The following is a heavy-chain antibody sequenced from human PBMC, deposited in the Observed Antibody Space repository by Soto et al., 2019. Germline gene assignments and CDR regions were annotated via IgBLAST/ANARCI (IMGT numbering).Heavy chain of an antibody. CDR2: ISYSGSP. CDR3: ARGGRSSSKTVFDY. D-gene: IGHD6-6*01. V-gene: IGHV4-61*01. CDR1: GGSVSSCSYY. Sequence: SETLSLTCTVSGGSVSSCSYYWSWIRQPPGKGLEWIGYISYSGSPNYNPSLRSRVTISVDTSQNQFSLKLTSVTAADTAVYYCARGGRSSSKTVFDYWGQGTLVTVSS. J-gene: IGHJ4*02.